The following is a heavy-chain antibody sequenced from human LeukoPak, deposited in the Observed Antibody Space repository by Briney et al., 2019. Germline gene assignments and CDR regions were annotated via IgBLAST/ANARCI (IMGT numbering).Heavy chain of an antibody. CDR1: GYTFTSYD. Sequence: ASVKVSCKASGYTFTSYDINWVRQATGQGLEWMGWMNPNSGNTGYAQKFQGRVTMTRNTSISTAYMELSSLRSEDTAVYYCARAWYGSGNYYSRNYYDYYMDVWGKGTAVTVSS. CDR2: MNPNSGNT. D-gene: IGHD3-10*01. CDR3: ARAWYGSGNYYSRNYYDYYMDV. J-gene: IGHJ6*03. V-gene: IGHV1-8*01.